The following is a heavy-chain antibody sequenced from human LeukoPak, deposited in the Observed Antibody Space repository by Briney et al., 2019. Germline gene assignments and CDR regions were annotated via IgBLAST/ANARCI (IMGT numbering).Heavy chain of an antibody. Sequence: GGSLRLSCAASGFTFSSYAMSWVRQAPGKGLEWVSAISGSGGSTYYADSVKGRLTISRDNSKNTLYLQMNSLRAEDTAVYYCARDKSNPPYYYGMDVWGQGTTVTVSS. J-gene: IGHJ6*02. V-gene: IGHV3-23*01. CDR1: GFTFSSYA. CDR3: ARDKSNPPYYYGMDV. CDR2: ISGSGGST.